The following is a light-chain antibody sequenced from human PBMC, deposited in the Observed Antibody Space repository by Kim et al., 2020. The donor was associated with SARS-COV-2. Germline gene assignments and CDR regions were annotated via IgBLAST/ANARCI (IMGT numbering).Light chain of an antibody. CDR3: HQYGSSPT. CDR2: DAS. V-gene: IGKV3D-20*01. J-gene: IGKJ2*01. CDR1: QSVSSSY. Sequence: SVCPGERATLSGGASQSVSSSYLAWYQQNPGLAPRLLIFDASSRATGNPDRFSGSGTGTDFTLTIIRLEPEDFAMYYWHQYGSSPTFGQTTKLEI.